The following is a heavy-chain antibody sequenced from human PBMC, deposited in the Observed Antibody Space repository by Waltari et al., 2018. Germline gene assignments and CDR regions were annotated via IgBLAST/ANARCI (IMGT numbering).Heavy chain of an antibody. V-gene: IGHV1-18*01. Sequence: QVQLVQSGAEVKTPGASVKVSCKASGYTFTNYGISWVRQAPGHGLEWMAWISSDNGNTNYAQQLQGRVTMTTDTSTSTAYMELRSLRSDDTAVYYCARNYKIFGVVSTSNWFDPWGQGTLVTVSS. CDR2: ISSDNGNT. CDR1: GYTFTNYG. J-gene: IGHJ5*02. D-gene: IGHD3-3*01. CDR3: ARNYKIFGVVSTSNWFDP.